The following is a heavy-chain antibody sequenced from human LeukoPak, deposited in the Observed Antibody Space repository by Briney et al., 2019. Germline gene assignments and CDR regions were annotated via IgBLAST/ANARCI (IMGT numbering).Heavy chain of an antibody. V-gene: IGHV3-23*01. J-gene: IGHJ5*02. CDR3: VKARTIFNWFDP. CDR2: ISGSGGST. Sequence: GGSLRLSCAASGFTFSSSAMSWVRQAPGKGLEWVSGISGSGGSTYYADSVKGRFTISRDNSKNTLYLQMNSLRAEDTAVYYCVKARTIFNWFDPWGQGTLVTVSS. D-gene: IGHD3-3*01. CDR1: GFTFSSSA.